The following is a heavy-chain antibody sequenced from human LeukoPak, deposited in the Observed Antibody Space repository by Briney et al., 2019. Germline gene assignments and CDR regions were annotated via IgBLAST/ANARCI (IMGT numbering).Heavy chain of an antibody. J-gene: IGHJ5*02. CDR2: INPNSGGT. CDR1: GYTFTGYY. D-gene: IGHD3-3*01. V-gene: IGHV1-2*02. Sequence: ASVKVSCKASGYTFTGYYMHWVRQAPGQGLEWMGWINPNSGGTNYAQKFQGRVTTTRDTSISTAYMELSRLRSDDTAVYYCARGGFLEWLTRAANWFDPWGQGTLVTVSS. CDR3: ARGGFLEWLTRAANWFDP.